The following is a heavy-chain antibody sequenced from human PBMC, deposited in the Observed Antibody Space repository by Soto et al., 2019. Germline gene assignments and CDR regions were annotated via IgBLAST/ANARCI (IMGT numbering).Heavy chain of an antibody. CDR1: GFNFGNNW. CDR3: ATAEVDY. J-gene: IGHJ4*02. Sequence: PGGSLRLSCAASGFNFGNNWMHWVRQAPGKGLEWVSRMNSDWRTTNYADSVKGRFTVSRDNAKNTLYLQMNSLRAEDTAVYYCATAEVDYWGPGTLVTVSS. V-gene: IGHV3-74*01. CDR2: MNSDWRTT.